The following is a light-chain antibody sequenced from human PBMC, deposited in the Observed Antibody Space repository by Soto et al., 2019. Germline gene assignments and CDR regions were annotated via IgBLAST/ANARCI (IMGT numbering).Light chain of an antibody. V-gene: IGKV1-39*01. J-gene: IGKJ1*01. CDR2: AAS. Sequence: DIQMTQSPSSLSASVGDRVTITCRASQSISSYLNWYQQKPGKAPKLLIYAASSLQSGVPSRFSGSGSGTDFTLHISRLQPDDFATYYCQHYNSYSGAFGQGTKVDIK. CDR1: QSISSY. CDR3: QHYNSYSGA.